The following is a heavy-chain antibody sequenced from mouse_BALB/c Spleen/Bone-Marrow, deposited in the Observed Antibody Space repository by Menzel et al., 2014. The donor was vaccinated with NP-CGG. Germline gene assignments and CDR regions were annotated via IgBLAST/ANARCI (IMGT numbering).Heavy chain of an antibody. CDR3: TRYGNSHYYDMDY. D-gene: IGHD1-1*01. CDR1: GYTFTSYW. J-gene: IGHJ4*01. Sequence: QVQLQQSGAGLVRPGASLKLSCRASGYTFTSYWINWVKQRPGQGLEWIGNIYPSDSYTNYNQRFKDKATLTVDKSSSTAYMQLSSPTSEDSAVYYCTRYGNSHYYDMDYWGQRASVTVSS. V-gene: IGHV1-69*02. CDR2: IYPSDSYT.